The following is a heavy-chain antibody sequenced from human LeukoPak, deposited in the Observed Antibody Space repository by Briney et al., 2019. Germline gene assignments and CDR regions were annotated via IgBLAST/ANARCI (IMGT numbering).Heavy chain of an antibody. CDR1: GFTFSSCS. V-gene: IGHV3-21*01. CDR3: AREGYYDFWSRGEENYFDY. CDR2: ISSSSSYI. D-gene: IGHD3-3*01. Sequence: KSGGSLRLSCAASGFTFSSCSMNWVRQAPGKGLEWVSSISSSSSYIYYADSVKGRFTISRDNAKNSLYLQMNSLRAEDTAVYYCAREGYYDFWSRGEENYFDYWGQGTLVTVSS. J-gene: IGHJ4*02.